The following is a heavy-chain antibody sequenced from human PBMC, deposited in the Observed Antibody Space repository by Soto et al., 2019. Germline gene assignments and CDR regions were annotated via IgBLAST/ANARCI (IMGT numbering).Heavy chain of an antibody. V-gene: IGHV3-53*04. CDR2: IYSGGST. CDR3: ARQGEYSSGWYWYFDL. J-gene: IGHJ2*01. D-gene: IGHD6-19*01. Sequence: EVQLVESGGGLVQPGGSLRLSCAASGFTVSSNYMSWVRQAPGKGLERVSVIYSGGSTYYADTVKRRFTISRHNSKNTLYLQMNSLRAEDTAVYYCARQGEYSSGWYWYFDLWCRGTLVTVSS. CDR1: GFTVSSNY.